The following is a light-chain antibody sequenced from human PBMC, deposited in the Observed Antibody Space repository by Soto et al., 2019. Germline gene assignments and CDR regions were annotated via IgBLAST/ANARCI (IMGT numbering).Light chain of an antibody. CDR1: SSDVGGYKY. V-gene: IGLV2-8*01. Sequence: QSALTQPPSASGSPGQSVTISCTGTSSDVGGYKYVSWYQQHPGKAPKLIIYDVSKRPSGVPDRFSGSKSGNTASLTVSGLQAEDADDYFCTSYAGSNNLVFGGGTKLTVL. CDR3: TSYAGSNNLV. CDR2: DVS. J-gene: IGLJ2*01.